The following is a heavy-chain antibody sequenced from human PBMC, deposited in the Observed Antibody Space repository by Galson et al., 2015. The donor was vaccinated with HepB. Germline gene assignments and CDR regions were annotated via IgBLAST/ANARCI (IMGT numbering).Heavy chain of an antibody. CDR2: ISGSGGST. Sequence: SLRLSCAASGFTFSSFSMIWVRQAPGKGLEGVSGISGSGGSTNYADSVKGRFTISRDNSKNTLYLQMNSLRADDTAVYYCAKGTSSGWPRTADSWGQGTLVTVSS. D-gene: IGHD6-19*01. CDR3: AKGTSSGWPRTADS. J-gene: IGHJ4*02. CDR1: GFTFSSFS. V-gene: IGHV3-23*01.